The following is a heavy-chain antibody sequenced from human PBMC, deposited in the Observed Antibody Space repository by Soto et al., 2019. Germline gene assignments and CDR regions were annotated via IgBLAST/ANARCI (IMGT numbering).Heavy chain of an antibody. CDR3: ARHVPYCSDTSHCAYGMDV. J-gene: IGHJ6*02. Sequence: SETLSLTCGVSGDTISTGGYSWAWIRQPPGKALEWIGHTYHSGNPYYNPSLKSRVIISVDTSKNQFSLKLSSVTAADTAVYYCARHVPYCSDTSHCAYGMDVWGQGTTVTVSS. CDR1: GDTISTGGYS. D-gene: IGHD2-2*01. V-gene: IGHV4-30-2*01. CDR2: TYHSGNP.